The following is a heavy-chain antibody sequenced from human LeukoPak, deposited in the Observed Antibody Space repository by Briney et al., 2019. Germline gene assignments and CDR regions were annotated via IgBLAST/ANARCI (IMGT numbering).Heavy chain of an antibody. J-gene: IGHJ4*02. D-gene: IGHD3/OR15-3a*01. CDR2: ISEDGRIT. CDR3: ARRGNTDSWTVLIDY. CDR1: GFTFSDFY. Sequence: GGSLRLSCAASGFTFSDFYMTWIRQAPGKGLEWISYISEDGRITYYADSLKGRFTISRDNAKNSLSLQVDSLRADYTAVYFCARRGNTDSWTVLIDYWGQGTLVTVSS. V-gene: IGHV3-11*01.